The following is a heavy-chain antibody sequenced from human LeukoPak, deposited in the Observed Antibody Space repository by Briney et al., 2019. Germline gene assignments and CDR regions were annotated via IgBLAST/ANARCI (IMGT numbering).Heavy chain of an antibody. Sequence: PSETLSLTCTVSGGSISNYYWSWIRQPPGKGLEWIGYIYYTGSTSYNPSLKSRVIMSVDTSQNQFSLELRSVTAADTAVYYCAREDSGYDYSPFYYWGQGILVTVSS. J-gene: IGHJ4*02. D-gene: IGHD5-12*01. CDR2: IYYTGST. CDR1: GGSISNYY. V-gene: IGHV4-59*01. CDR3: AREDSGYDYSPFYY.